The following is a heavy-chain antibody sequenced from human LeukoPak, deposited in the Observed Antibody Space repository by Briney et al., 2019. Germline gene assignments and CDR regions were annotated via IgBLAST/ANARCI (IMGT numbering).Heavy chain of an antibody. CDR1: GGSISSSSYY. J-gene: IGHJ4*02. CDR2: IYYSGST. Sequence: SETLSLTCTVSGGSISSSSYYWGWIRQPPGKGLEWIGSIYYSGSTYYNPSLKSRVTISVDTSKNQFSLKLSSVTAADTAVYYCARGPLDSGYTYFDFWGQGTLVSVAS. D-gene: IGHD5-12*01. CDR3: ARGPLDSGYTYFDF. V-gene: IGHV4-39*07.